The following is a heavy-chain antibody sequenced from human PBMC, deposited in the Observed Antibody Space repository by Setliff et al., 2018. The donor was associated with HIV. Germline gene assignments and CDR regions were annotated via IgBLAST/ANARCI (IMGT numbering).Heavy chain of an antibody. CDR3: ARGFVVGSTVVTPGYYYYGMDV. V-gene: IGHV1-8*02. CDR1: GYTFTSYG. J-gene: IGHJ6*02. CDR2: MNPNSGNT. D-gene: IGHD2-21*02. Sequence: GASVKVSCKASGYTFTSYGISWVRQAPGQGLEWMGWMNPNSGNTGYAQKFQGRVTMTRNTSISTAYMELSSLRSEDTAVYYCARGFVVGSTVVTPGYYYYGMDVWGQGTTVTVSS.